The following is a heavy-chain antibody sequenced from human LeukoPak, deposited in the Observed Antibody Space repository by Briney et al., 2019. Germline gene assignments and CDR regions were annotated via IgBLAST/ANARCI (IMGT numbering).Heavy chain of an antibody. CDR1: GFTFSSYN. V-gene: IGHV3-21*06. Sequence: GGSLRLSCAASGFTFSSYNMNWVRQAPGKGPEWVSSITSSSSYIYYADSVKGRFTISRDNAKNSLYLQMDSLRVEDTAVYYCARDAQQWELLPDYWGQGTLVTVSS. CDR2: ITSSSSYI. D-gene: IGHD1-26*01. CDR3: ARDAQQWELLPDY. J-gene: IGHJ4*02.